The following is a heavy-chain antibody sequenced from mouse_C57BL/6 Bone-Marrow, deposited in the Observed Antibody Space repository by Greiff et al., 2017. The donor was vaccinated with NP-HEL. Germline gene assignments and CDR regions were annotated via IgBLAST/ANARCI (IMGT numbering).Heavy chain of an antibody. CDR2: IYPSDSET. CDR1: GYTFTSYW. Sequence: QVQLQQPGAELVRPGSSVKLSCKASGYTFTSYWMDWVKQRPGQGLEWIGNIYPSDSETHYNQKFKDKATLTVDKSSSTAYMQLSSLTSEDSAVYYCARGDGYDPFAYWGQGTLVTVSA. CDR3: ARGDGYDPFAY. V-gene: IGHV1-61*01. J-gene: IGHJ3*01. D-gene: IGHD2-2*01.